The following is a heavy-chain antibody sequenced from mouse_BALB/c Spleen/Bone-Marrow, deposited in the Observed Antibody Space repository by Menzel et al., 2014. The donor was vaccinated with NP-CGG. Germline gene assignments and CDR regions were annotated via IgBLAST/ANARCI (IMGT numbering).Heavy chain of an antibody. CDR3: AKQDYYRYDYAMDY. D-gene: IGHD2-14*01. J-gene: IGHJ4*01. V-gene: IGHV2-3*01. CDR2: IWGDGST. Sequence: VKLMESGTGLVAPSQSLSITCTVSGFSLTNYGVSWVRQPPGKGLEWLGVIWGDGSTNYHSALISRLSISKDYSKSQVFLKLNSLQTDDTATYYCAKQDYYRYDYAMDYWGQGTSVTVSS. CDR1: GFSLTNYG.